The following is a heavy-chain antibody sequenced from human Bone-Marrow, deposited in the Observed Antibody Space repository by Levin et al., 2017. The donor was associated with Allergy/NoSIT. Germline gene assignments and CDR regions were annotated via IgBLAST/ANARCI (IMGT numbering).Heavy chain of an antibody. Sequence: PGASVKVSCKTSGYTFTTYHMHWVRQAPGQGLEWMGIINPGGGDTTYAQKFQGRVTMTRDTSTSTVYMELSSLRSEDTAVYYCARVWCSGGSCSTFFDYWGQGTLVTVSS. CDR1: GYTFTTYH. J-gene: IGHJ4*02. CDR3: ARVWCSGGSCSTFFDY. V-gene: IGHV1-46*01. D-gene: IGHD2-15*01. CDR2: INPGGGDT.